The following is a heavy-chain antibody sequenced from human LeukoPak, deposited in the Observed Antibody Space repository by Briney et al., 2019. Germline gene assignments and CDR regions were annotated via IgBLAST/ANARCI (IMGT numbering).Heavy chain of an antibody. CDR2: ISSSSSYI. V-gene: IGHV3-21*01. Sequence: GGSLRLSCAASGFTFSSYSMNWVRQAPGKGLEWVSSISSSSSYIYYADSVKGRFTISRDNAKNSLYLQMNSLRAEDTAVYYCARVGRGYSYGYVTYYYMDVWGKGTTVTVSS. CDR3: ARVGRGYSYGYVTYYYMDV. CDR1: GFTFSSYS. D-gene: IGHD5-18*01. J-gene: IGHJ6*03.